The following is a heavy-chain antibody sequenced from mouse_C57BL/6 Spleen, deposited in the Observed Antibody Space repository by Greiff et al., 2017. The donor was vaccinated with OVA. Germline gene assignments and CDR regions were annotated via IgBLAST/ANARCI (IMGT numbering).Heavy chain of an antibody. CDR3: ASNWDGEGFAY. Sequence: QVQLQQPGAELVKPGASVKLSCKASGYTFTSYWMHWVKQRPGQGLEWIGMIHPNSGSTNYNEKFKSKATLTVDKSSSTAYMQLSSLTSEDSAVYYCASNWDGEGFAYWGQGTLVTVSA. V-gene: IGHV1-64*01. J-gene: IGHJ3*01. D-gene: IGHD4-1*01. CDR1: GYTFTSYW. CDR2: IHPNSGST.